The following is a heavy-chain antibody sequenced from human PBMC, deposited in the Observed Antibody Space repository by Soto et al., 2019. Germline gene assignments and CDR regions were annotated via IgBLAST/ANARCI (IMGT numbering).Heavy chain of an antibody. J-gene: IGHJ4*02. D-gene: IGHD2-15*01. V-gene: IGHV1-3*01. CDR2: INAGNGNT. CDR3: ARTLSGGSCYLCPLRY. Sequence: QVQLVQSGAEVKKPGASVKVSCKASGYTFTSYAMHWVRQAPGQRLEWMGWINAGNGNTKYSQKFQGRVTITRDTSASTAYMELSSLRSEDTAVYYCARTLSGGSCYLCPLRYWGQGTLVTVSS. CDR1: GYTFTSYA.